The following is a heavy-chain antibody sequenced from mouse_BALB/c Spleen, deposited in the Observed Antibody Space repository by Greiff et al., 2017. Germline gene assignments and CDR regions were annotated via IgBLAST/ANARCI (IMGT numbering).Heavy chain of an antibody. CDR2: ISSGGSYT. Sequence: EVMLVESGGDLVKPGGSLKLSCAASGFTFSSYGMSWVRQTPDKRLEWVATISSGGSYTYYPDSVKGRFTISRDNAKNTLYLQMSSLKSEDTAMYYCARLQNSYAMDYWGQGTSVTVSS. CDR3: ARLQNSYAMDY. CDR1: GFTFSSYG. J-gene: IGHJ4*01. V-gene: IGHV5-6*01.